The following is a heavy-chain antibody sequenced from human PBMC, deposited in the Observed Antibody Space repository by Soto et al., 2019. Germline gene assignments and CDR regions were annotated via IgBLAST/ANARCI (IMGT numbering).Heavy chain of an antibody. D-gene: IGHD3-22*01. Sequence: SATLSLTCTVSGGSISSGDYYWSWIRQSPGKGLEWIGYSHHSGSTYYNPSLKTRATMSVDSSRNQFSLKLTSVTAADTAVYYCAREYNKSGYRRLDPWGQGTLVTVSS. CDR3: AREYNKSGYRRLDP. CDR1: GGSISSGDYY. J-gene: IGHJ5*02. CDR2: SHHSGST. V-gene: IGHV4-30-4*01.